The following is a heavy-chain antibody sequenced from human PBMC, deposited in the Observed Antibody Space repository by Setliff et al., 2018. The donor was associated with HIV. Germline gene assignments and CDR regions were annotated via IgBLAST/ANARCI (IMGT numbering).Heavy chain of an antibody. D-gene: IGHD3-10*01. CDR3: HSGGSGSPRPLQH. CDR1: GFTFDRFW. Sequence: PGGSLRLSCAASGFTFDRFWMHWVRQAPGKGLVWVSRVNRDGSSTTYADSVKDRFTISRDNAKNTLYLQMNSLRAEDTGVYYCHSGGSGSPRPLQHWGQGTLVTVSS. V-gene: IGHV3-74*01. J-gene: IGHJ1*01. CDR2: VNRDGSST.